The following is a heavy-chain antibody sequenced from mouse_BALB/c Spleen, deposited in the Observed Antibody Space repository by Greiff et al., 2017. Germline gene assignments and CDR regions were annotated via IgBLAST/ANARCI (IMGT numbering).Heavy chain of an antibody. CDR1: GFNIKDYY. CDR3: NALYGNDAMDY. V-gene: IGHV14-4*02. Sequence: EVKLEESGAELVRSGASVKLSCTASGFNIKDYYMHWVKQRPEQGLEWIGWIDPENGDTEYAPKFQGKATMTADTSSNTAYLQLSSLTSEDTAVYYCNALYGNDAMDYWGQGTSVTVSS. CDR2: IDPENGDT. J-gene: IGHJ4*01. D-gene: IGHD2-10*02.